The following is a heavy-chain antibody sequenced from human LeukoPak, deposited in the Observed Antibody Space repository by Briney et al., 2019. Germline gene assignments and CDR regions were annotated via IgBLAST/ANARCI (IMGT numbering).Heavy chain of an antibody. CDR3: AKVSTYGSGSYHKYYYYGMDV. J-gene: IGHJ6*02. Sequence: GGSLRLSCAASGFTFSSYAMHWVRQAPGKGLEWVAVISYDGSNKYYADSVKGRFTISRDNSKNTLYLQMNSLRAEDTAVYYCAKVSTYGSGSYHKYYYYGMDVWGQGTTVTVSS. D-gene: IGHD3-10*01. CDR1: GFTFSSYA. CDR2: ISYDGSNK. V-gene: IGHV3-30*04.